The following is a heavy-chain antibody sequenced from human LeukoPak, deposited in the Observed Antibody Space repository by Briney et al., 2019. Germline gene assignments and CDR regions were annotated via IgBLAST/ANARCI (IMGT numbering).Heavy chain of an antibody. D-gene: IGHD2-8*01. CDR2: INHSGGT. J-gene: IGHJ4*02. Sequence: PSETLSLTCAVYGGSFSDYSWTWIRQPPGKGLEWIGEINHSGGTNYNPSLKSRVTISVDTSKNQFSLKLSSVTAADTAVYYCARGSMGVFSYWGQGTLVTVSS. CDR3: ARGSMGVFSY. V-gene: IGHV4-34*01. CDR1: GGSFSDYS.